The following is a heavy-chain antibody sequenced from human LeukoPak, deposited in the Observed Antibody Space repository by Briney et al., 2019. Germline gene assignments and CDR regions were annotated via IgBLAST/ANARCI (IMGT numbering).Heavy chain of an antibody. J-gene: IGHJ4*02. Sequence: GGSLRLSCAASGFTFSSYSMNWVRQAPGKGLEWVSSISSSSSYIYHADSVKGRFTISRDNAKNSLYLQMNSLRAEDTAVYYCARDAASYDSSGYYSYWGQGTLVTVSS. CDR3: ARDAASYDSSGYYSY. D-gene: IGHD3-22*01. CDR1: GFTFSSYS. CDR2: ISSSSSYI. V-gene: IGHV3-21*01.